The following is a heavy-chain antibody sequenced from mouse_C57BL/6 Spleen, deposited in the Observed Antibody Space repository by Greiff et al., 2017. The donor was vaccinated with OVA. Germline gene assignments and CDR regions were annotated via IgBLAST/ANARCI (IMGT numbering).Heavy chain of an antibody. CDR2: ISYDGSN. J-gene: IGHJ3*01. D-gene: IGHD2-4*01. V-gene: IGHV3-6*01. CDR1: GYSITSGYY. Sequence: EVKLLESGPGLVKPSQSLSLTCSVTGYSITSGYYWNWIRQFPGNKLEWMGYISYDGSNNYNPSLKNRISITRDTSKNQFFLKLNSVTTEDTATYYCARDGDDYDGGFAYWGQGTLVTVSA. CDR3: ARDGDDYDGGFAY.